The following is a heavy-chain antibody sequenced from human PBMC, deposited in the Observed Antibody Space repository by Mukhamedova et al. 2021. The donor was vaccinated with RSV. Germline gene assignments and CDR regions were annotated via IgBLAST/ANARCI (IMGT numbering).Heavy chain of an antibody. CDR3: ARGNVVTEGMDV. Sequence: ADSVKGRFTISRDNSKNTLYLQMNSLRAEDTAVYYCARGNVVTEGMDVWGQGTTVTVSS. V-gene: IGHV3-30*01. J-gene: IGHJ6*02. D-gene: IGHD2-21*02.